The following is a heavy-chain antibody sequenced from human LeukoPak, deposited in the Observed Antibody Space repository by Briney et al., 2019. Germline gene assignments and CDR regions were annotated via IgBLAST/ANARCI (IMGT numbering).Heavy chain of an antibody. CDR1: GFTFSSYS. CDR2: ISSSSSTI. D-gene: IGHD2-2*01. CDR3: ARSAARGFYYYYYMDV. V-gene: IGHV3-48*01. J-gene: IGHJ6*03. Sequence: PGGSLRLSCAASGFTFSSYSMNWVRQAPGKGLEWVSYISSSSSTIYYADSVKGRFTISRDNAKNSLYLQMNSLRAEDTAVYYCARSAARGFYYYYYMDVWGKGTTVTVSS.